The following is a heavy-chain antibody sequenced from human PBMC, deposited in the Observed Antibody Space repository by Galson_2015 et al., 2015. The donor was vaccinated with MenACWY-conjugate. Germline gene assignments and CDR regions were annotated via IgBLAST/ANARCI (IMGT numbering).Heavy chain of an antibody. CDR2: ISGSGENT. J-gene: IGHJ4*02. D-gene: IGHD4-17*01. CDR1: GFTFSNYA. Sequence: SLRLSCAASGFTFSNYAMTWVRQAPGKGLEWVSAISGSGENTYYADSVKGRFTISRDNSKNTLYLQMNSLRADDTAVYYCAKRVTVNLGGFDSWGQGTLVTVSS. V-gene: IGHV3-23*01. CDR3: AKRVTVNLGGFDS.